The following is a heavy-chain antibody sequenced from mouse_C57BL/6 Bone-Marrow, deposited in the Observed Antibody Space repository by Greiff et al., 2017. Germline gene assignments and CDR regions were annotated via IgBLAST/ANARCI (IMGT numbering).Heavy chain of an antibody. CDR3: ARDGNSPYAMDY. Sequence: EVQLVESGGDLVKPGGSLQLSCAASGFTFSSYGMSWVRQTPDKRLEWVATISSGGSYTYYPDSVKGRFTISRDNAKNTLYLQMSSLKSEDTAMYYCARDGNSPYAMDYWGQGTSVTVSS. CDR2: ISSGGSYT. CDR1: GFTFSSYG. J-gene: IGHJ4*01. V-gene: IGHV5-6*01. D-gene: IGHD2-1*01.